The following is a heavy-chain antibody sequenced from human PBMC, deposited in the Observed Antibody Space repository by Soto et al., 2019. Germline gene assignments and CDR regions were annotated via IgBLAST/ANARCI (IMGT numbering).Heavy chain of an antibody. CDR1: AFNFSTYS. CDR3: ARGSRTSYQVRYLDY. J-gene: IGHJ4*01. CDR2: ISSRGSYI. V-gene: IGHV3-21*06. Sequence: EVELVESGGGLVKPGGSLRLSCAASAFNFSTYSMNWVRQAPGKGLEWVSSISSRGSYIYYADSVRGRFTISRDNAKNSLYLIIDSLRGEDTAVYYCARGSRTSYQVRYLDYWGHGSLVTVSS. D-gene: IGHD2-2*01.